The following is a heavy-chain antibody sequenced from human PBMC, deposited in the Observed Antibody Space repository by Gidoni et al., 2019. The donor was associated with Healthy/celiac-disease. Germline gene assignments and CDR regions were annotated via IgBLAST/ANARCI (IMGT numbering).Heavy chain of an antibody. D-gene: IGHD3-22*01. J-gene: IGHJ4*02. V-gene: IGHV1-69*01. CDR1: GGTFSSYA. CDR2: IIPIFVTA. Sequence: QVQLVQSGAAVKKPGSSVKVSCKASGGTFSSYAISWVRQAPGQGLEWMGGIIPIFVTANYEQKFQGRVTITADESTSTAYRELSSLRSEDTAVYYCARGSDYYDSSGYSGDYWGQGTLVTVSS. CDR3: ARGSDYYDSSGYSGDY.